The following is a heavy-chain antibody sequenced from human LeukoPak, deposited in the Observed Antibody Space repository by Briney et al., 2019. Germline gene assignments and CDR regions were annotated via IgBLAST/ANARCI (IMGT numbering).Heavy chain of an antibody. CDR3: ARAENCGGDCYSDY. J-gene: IGHJ4*02. V-gene: IGHV1-18*01. Sequence: GASVKVSCKASGYTFTSYGISWVRQAPGQGLEWRGWISAYMGNTKYAQKLQGRVTMTTDTSTTTAYMELRSLRSDDTAVYYCARAENCGGDCYSDYWGQGTLVTVSS. CDR1: GYTFTSYG. CDR2: ISAYMGNT. D-gene: IGHD2-21*02.